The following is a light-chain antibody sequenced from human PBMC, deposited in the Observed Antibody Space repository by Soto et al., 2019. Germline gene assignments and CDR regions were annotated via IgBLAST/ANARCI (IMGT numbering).Light chain of an antibody. Sequence: EIVLTQSPATLSLSPGERATLSCRASQSVSSYLAWYQQKPGQAPRLLIYDASNRATGIPARFSGSGSGTDFTLTISRLEPEDLAVYYCQPRSNWPPTFGQGTKVEIK. V-gene: IGKV3-11*01. CDR2: DAS. CDR1: QSVSSY. CDR3: QPRSNWPPT. J-gene: IGKJ1*01.